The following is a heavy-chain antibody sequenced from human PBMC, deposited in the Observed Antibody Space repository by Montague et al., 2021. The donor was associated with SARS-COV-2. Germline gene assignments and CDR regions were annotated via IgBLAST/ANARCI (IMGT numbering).Heavy chain of an antibody. CDR2: TYYRSKWYN. CDR3: ARIPVGSKYYFDF. Sequence: CAISGDSVSGNIATWNWIRQSPSLGLEWLGRTYYRSKWYNDYAESVKSRITIDPDTSKHQFSLHLNSVTPEDTAVYYCARIPVGSKYYFDFWGQGTLVTVSS. CDR1: GDSVSGNIAT. V-gene: IGHV6-1*01. J-gene: IGHJ4*02. D-gene: IGHD2-2*01.